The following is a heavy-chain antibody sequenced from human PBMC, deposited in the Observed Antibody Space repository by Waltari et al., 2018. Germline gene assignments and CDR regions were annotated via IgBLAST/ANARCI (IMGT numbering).Heavy chain of an antibody. CDR2: LVRSGFGT. Sequence: DVRLSESGGGLAQPGGSLRLSCVASGFTLSNSAMRWGRQAPGKGLEWVSALVRSGFGTHYADSVKGRFAISRDNAKNTLYLQMNSLRAEDTAVYYCAKCEMYDSGWCAFFRYWGQGTLVTVSS. CDR3: AKCEMYDSGWCAFFRY. V-gene: IGHV3-23*01. CDR1: GFTLSNSA. D-gene: IGHD6-19*01. J-gene: IGHJ4*02.